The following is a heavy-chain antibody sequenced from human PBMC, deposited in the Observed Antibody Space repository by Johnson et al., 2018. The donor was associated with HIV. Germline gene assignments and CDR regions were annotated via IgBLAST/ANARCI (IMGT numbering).Heavy chain of an antibody. CDR2: ISWNSGSI. D-gene: IGHD3-22*01. Sequence: VQLMESGGGLVQPGRSQRLSCAASGFTFDDYAMHWVRQATGKGLEWVSGISWNSGSIGYADSVKGRFTISRDNAKNSLYLQMNSLRAEDTALYYCAKAWCSGYYSSYAFDIWGQGTMVTVSS. J-gene: IGHJ3*02. CDR3: AKAWCSGYYSSYAFDI. V-gene: IGHV3-9*01. CDR1: GFTFDDYA.